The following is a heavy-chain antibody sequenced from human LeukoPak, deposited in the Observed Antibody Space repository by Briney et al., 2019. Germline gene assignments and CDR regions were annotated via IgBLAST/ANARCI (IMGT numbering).Heavy chain of an antibody. V-gene: IGHV3-23*01. CDR1: GFTFSSYG. D-gene: IGHD3-22*01. J-gene: IGHJ4*02. CDR2: ISGSGGRT. Sequence: GGTLRLSCAASGFTFSSYGMSWVRQAPGKGLEWVSAISGSGGRTYYADSGKGRFTISRDNSKNTLYLQMNSLRADDTALYYCAKARYNYDSSGYPLGFDYWGQGTLVTVSS. CDR3: AKARYNYDSSGYPLGFDY.